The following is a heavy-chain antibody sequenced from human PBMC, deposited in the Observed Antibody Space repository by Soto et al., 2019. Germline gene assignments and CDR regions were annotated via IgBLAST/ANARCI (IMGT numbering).Heavy chain of an antibody. V-gene: IGHV3-13*01. CDR1: GFTFSSYD. J-gene: IGHJ6*02. Sequence: GGSLRLSCAASGFTFSSYDMHWVRQATGKGLEWVSAIGTAGDTYYPGSVKGRFTISRENAKNSLYLQMNSLRAGDTAVYYCARVGFRGSSSYYYYYGMDVWGQGTTVTVSS. CDR3: ARVGFRGSSSYYYYYGMDV. CDR2: IGTAGDT. D-gene: IGHD6-6*01.